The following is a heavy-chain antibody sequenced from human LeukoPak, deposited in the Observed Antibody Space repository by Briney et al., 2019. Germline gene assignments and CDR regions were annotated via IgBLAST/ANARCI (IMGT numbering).Heavy chain of an antibody. J-gene: IGHJ6*03. CDR3: ARARPWEARSSWFYYYYYMDV. Sequence: GGSLRLSCAASGFTFSTYGMSWVRQAPGMGLEWVAMISYDGNAKYYADSVKGRFTISRDNSKNTLYLQMNSLRAEDTAVYYCARARPWEARSSWFYYYYYMDVWGKETRVTVSS. D-gene: IGHD6-13*01. CDR1: GFTFSTYG. V-gene: IGHV3-30*03. CDR2: ISYDGNAK.